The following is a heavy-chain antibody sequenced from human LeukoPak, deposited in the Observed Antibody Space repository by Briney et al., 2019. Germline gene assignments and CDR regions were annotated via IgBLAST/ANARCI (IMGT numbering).Heavy chain of an antibody. J-gene: IGHJ1*01. CDR2: IYYSGRT. CDR3: ARRRYYDSTGFFD. D-gene: IGHD3-22*01. CDR1: GGSISSSSYY. V-gene: IGHV4-39*02. Sequence: PSETLSLTCTVSGGSISSSSYYLGWIRQPPGKGLEWIGDIYYSGRTYYNLSLRNRVSISLDTSKNRFSLTLTSVTAADTAVYYCARRRYYDSTGFFDWGRGSLVIVSS.